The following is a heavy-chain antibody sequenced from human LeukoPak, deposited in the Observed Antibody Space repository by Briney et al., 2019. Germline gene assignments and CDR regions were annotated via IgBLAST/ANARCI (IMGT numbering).Heavy chain of an antibody. CDR2: IYYSGST. J-gene: IGHJ4*02. CDR3: ARGPPYCSGGSCYLARFDY. CDR1: GGSNSVYY. D-gene: IGHD2-15*01. V-gene: IGHV4-59*01. Sequence: SETLSLTCTISGGSNSVYYWSWIRQPPGKGLEWIGYIYYSGSTNYNPSLKSRVTIGVDTSENQFSLKLNSVTAADTAVYYCARGPPYCSGGSCYLARFDYWGQGTLVTVSS.